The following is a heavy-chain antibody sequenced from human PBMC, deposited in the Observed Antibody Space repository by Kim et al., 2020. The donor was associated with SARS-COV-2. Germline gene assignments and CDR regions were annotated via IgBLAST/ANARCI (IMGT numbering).Heavy chain of an antibody. CDR1: GGSFSGYY. CDR2: INHSGST. V-gene: IGHV4-34*01. J-gene: IGHJ2*01. CDR3: ARGNKGEQLAGRYFDL. D-gene: IGHD6-6*01. Sequence: SETLSLTCAVYGGSFSGYYWSWIRQPPGKGLEWIGEINHSGSTNYNPSLKSRVTISVDTSKNQFSLKLSSVTAADTAVYYCARGNKGEQLAGRYFDLWGRGTLVTVSS.